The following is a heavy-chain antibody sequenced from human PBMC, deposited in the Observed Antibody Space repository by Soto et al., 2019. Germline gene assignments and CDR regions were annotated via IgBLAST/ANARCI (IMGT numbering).Heavy chain of an antibody. D-gene: IGHD6-19*01. CDR2: ISYDGSNK. Sequence: GGSLRLSCAASGFTFSSYAMHWVRQAPGKGLEWVAVISYDGSNKYYADSVKGRFTISRDNSKNTLYLQMNSLRAEDTAVYYCARGGRGYSSGWYDGWGQGTLVTVSS. CDR3: ARGGRGYSSGWYDG. V-gene: IGHV3-30-3*01. CDR1: GFTFSSYA. J-gene: IGHJ4*02.